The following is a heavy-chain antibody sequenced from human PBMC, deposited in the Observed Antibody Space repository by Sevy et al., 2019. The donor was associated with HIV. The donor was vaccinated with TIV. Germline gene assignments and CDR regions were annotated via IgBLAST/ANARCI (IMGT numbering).Heavy chain of an antibody. CDR2: MNQDGTER. CDR1: GFSFSTYW. CDR3: VREGLGGFSYSLDC. J-gene: IGHJ4*02. D-gene: IGHD3-16*01. V-gene: IGHV3-7*01. Sequence: GGSLRLSCAASGFSFSTYWMTWVRQAPGKGLEWVATMNQDGTERDYVASVKGRFTISRDNTKTSLFLQMNGLSAEDTGVYYCVREGLGGFSYSLDCWGQGTLVTVSS.